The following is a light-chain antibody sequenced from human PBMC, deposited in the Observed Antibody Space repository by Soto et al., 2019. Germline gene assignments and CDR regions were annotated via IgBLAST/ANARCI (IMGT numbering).Light chain of an antibody. CDR3: QQSHSNPRT. CDR2: SIS. J-gene: IGKJ1*01. Sequence: DTQMTQSPSSLSASVGDRVTISCRASQSVSRYLNWYQQKPGKAPKLLIYSISILESGVPSRFSGSGSGTDFTLTISSLQPEDFATYYCQQSHSNPRTFGQGTMMESK. CDR1: QSVSRY. V-gene: IGKV1-39*01.